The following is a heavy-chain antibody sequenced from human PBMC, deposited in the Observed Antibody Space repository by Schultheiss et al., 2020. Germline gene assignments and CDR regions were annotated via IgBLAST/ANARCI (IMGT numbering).Heavy chain of an antibody. J-gene: IGHJ6*02. CDR2: ISWNSGSI. CDR1: GFTFDDYA. CDR3: ARETDGYNHPYHYYYGMDV. Sequence: GGSLRLSCAASGFTFDDYAMHWVRQAPGKGLEWVSGISWNSGSIGYADSVKGRFTISRDNAKNSLYLQMNSLRAEDTAVYYCARETDGYNHPYHYYYGMDVWGQGTTVIVSS. V-gene: IGHV3-9*01. D-gene: IGHD5-24*01.